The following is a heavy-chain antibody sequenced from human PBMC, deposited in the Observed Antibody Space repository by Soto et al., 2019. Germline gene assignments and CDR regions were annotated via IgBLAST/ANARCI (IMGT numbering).Heavy chain of an antibody. J-gene: IGHJ4*02. CDR2: INSDGSST. Sequence: EVQLVESGGGLVQPVGSLRLSCAASGFTFSSYWMHWVRQAPGKGLVWVSRINSDGSSTSYADSVKGRFTISRDNAKNTLYLQRNSLRAEDTAVYYCVRTSMVVAAATRADYWGQGTLVTVSS. CDR3: VRTSMVVAAATRADY. CDR1: GFTFSSYW. V-gene: IGHV3-74*01. D-gene: IGHD2-15*01.